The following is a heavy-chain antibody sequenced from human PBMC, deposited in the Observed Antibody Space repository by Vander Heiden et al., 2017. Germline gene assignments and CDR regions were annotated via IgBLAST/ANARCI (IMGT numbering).Heavy chain of an antibody. V-gene: IGHV3-23*01. CDR2: ITTNGGGT. CDR3: AKQPSAAGTYDY. CDR1: GLPFSNYA. Sequence: EVQLLVSGGGMLKLGGSLGISCAASGLPFSNYAMSWVRQAPGKGLEWVSAITTNGGGTYYANSVKGRFTVSRDNSKNTLSLQMKHLRAGDTAVYYCAKQPSAAGTYDYWCQGPLVIDSS. J-gene: IGHJ4*02. D-gene: IGHD6-13*01.